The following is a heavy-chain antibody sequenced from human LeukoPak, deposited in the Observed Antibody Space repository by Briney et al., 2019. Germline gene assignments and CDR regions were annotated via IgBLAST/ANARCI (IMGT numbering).Heavy chain of an antibody. CDR1: GFTFSSYA. Sequence: GGSLRLSCAASGFTFSSYAMSWVRQAPGKGLEWVSGISGSGGNTYYADSVKGRFTISRDNSKNTLYLQMNRLRAEDTAVYYCAPKVVGSTPFDYWGQGTLVTVSS. D-gene: IGHD2-15*01. CDR2: ISGSGGNT. J-gene: IGHJ4*02. CDR3: APKVVGSTPFDY. V-gene: IGHV3-23*01.